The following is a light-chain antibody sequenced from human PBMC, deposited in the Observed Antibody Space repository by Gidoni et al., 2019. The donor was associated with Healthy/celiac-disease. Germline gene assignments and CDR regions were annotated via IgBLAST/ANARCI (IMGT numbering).Light chain of an antibody. CDR1: QSVLYSSNNKNY. J-gene: IGKJ2*01. Sequence: DIVMTQSPDSLAVSLGKRATINCKSSQSVLYSSNNKNYLAWYQKKPGQPPKLLIYWASTRESGVPDRFSGSGSGTDFTLTISSLQAADVAVYYCQQYYSTPYTFXQXTKLEI. CDR3: QQYYSTPYT. CDR2: WAS. V-gene: IGKV4-1*01.